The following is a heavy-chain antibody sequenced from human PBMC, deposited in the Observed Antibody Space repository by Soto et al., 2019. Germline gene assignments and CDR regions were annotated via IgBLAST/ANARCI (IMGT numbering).Heavy chain of an antibody. D-gene: IGHD6-13*01. CDR1: GFSLSTTGVG. V-gene: IGHV2-5*02. CDR2: IYWDDDK. J-gene: IGHJ3*02. CDR3: AHAGIGAAATNAFDI. Sequence: QITLKESGPTLVQPTQTLTLTCTFSGFSLSTTGVGVGCIRQPPGKALEWLALIYWDDDKRYSPSLKSRLTITKDTSKNQVVLTMTNMDPVDTATYYCAHAGIGAAATNAFDIWGQGTMVTVSS.